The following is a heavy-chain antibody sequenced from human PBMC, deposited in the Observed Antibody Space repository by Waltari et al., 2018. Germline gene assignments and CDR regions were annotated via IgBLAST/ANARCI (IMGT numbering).Heavy chain of an antibody. J-gene: IGHJ4*02. CDR3: VRTARLAEY. CDR1: GFTFSDYW. CDR2: IEQDGNEK. V-gene: IGHV3-7*01. D-gene: IGHD4-17*01. Sequence: EVPLVESGGGLVQPGGSLRLSCAASGFTFSDYWMTWVRQATGKGLEFVANIEQDGNEKNYVDSVKGRFTISRDNAKNSLYLQMNSLRVEDTAVYYCVRTARLAEYWGQGTLVTVSS.